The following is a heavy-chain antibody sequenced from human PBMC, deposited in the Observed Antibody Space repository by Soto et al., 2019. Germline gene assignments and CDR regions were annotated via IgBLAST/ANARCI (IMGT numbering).Heavy chain of an antibody. Sequence: HPGGSLRLSCAASGFTFSSYAMSWVRQAPGKGLEWVSAISGSGGSTYYADSVKGRFTISRDNSKNTLYLQMNSLRAEDTAVYYCAKEMTGFLPGVRWFDPWGQGTLVTVSS. CDR3: AKEMTGFLPGVRWFDP. CDR2: ISGSGGST. J-gene: IGHJ5*02. V-gene: IGHV3-23*01. D-gene: IGHD3-10*01. CDR1: GFTFSSYA.